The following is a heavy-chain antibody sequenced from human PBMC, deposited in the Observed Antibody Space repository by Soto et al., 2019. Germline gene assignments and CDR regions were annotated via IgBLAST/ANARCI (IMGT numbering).Heavy chain of an antibody. CDR1: GYTLTELS. CDR3: ASAANYDFWSGYSNNWFDP. Sequence: ASVKVSCKVSGYTLTELSMHWVRQAPGKGLEWMGGFDPEDGETIYAQKFQGRVTMTEDTSTDTAYMELSSLRSEDTAVYYCASAANYDFWSGYSNNWFDPWGQGTLVTVSS. CDR2: FDPEDGET. D-gene: IGHD3-3*01. J-gene: IGHJ5*02. V-gene: IGHV1-24*01.